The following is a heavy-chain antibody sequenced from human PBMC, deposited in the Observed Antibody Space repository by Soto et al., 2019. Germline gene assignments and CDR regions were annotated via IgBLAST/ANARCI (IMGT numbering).Heavy chain of an antibody. CDR2: IIPIFGSA. D-gene: IGHD2-2*01. CDR1: GGTFSSYT. Sequence: QVQLVQSGAEVKKPGSSVKVSCKASGGTFSSYTISWVRQAPGQGLEWMGGIIPIFGSANYAQKFQGRVTITAEESTSTAYMELSSLRSEDTAVYYCARRYCISTSCHYYGMDVWGQGTTVTVSS. CDR3: ARRYCISTSCHYYGMDV. J-gene: IGHJ6*02. V-gene: IGHV1-69*12.